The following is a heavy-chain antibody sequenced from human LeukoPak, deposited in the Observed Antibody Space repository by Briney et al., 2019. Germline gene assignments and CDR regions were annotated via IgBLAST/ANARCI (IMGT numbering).Heavy chain of an antibody. CDR2: INHSGST. V-gene: IGHV4-34*01. CDR3: ASHSSGYYYHFDY. J-gene: IGHJ4*02. D-gene: IGHD3-22*01. Sequence: PSETLSLTCAVYGGSFSGYYWSWIRQPPGRGLEWIGEINHSGSTNYNPSLKSRVTISIDTSKNQFCLMLSSVTAADTAVYYCASHSSGYYYHFDYWGQGALVTVSS. CDR1: GGSFSGYY.